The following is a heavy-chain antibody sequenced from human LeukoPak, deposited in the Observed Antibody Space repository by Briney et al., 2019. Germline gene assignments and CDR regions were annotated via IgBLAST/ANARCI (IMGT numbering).Heavy chain of an antibody. J-gene: IGHJ4*02. Sequence: SGTLSLTCAVSGGAISSSNWWSWVRQPPGKGLERIGEIYHSGSTNYNPSLKSRVTTSVDKSKNQFSLKLSSVTAADTAVYYCASTNHYDILTGARPPFYWGQGTLVTVSS. V-gene: IGHV4-4*02. CDR1: GGAISSSNW. CDR3: ASTNHYDILTGARPPFY. CDR2: IYHSGST. D-gene: IGHD3-9*01.